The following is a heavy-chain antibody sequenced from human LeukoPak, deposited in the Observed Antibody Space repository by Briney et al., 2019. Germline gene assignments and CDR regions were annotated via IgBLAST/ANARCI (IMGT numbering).Heavy chain of an antibody. Sequence: SETLSLTCTVSGGSISSSSYYWGWIRQPPGKGLEWIGSIYYSGSTYYNPSLKSRVTISVDTSKNQFSLKLSSVTAADTAVYYCARGAYYDSSGWYYYYYYMDVWGKGTTVTISS. CDR1: GGSISSSSYY. CDR3: ARGAYYDSSGWYYYYYYMDV. D-gene: IGHD3-22*01. V-gene: IGHV4-39*07. CDR2: IYYSGST. J-gene: IGHJ6*03.